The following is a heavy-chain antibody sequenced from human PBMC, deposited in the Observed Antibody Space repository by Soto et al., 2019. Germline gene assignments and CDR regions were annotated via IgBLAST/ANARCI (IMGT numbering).Heavy chain of an antibody. CDR2: FDPEDGET. CDR3: ATTLCSSTSCYADYFEY. V-gene: IGHV1-24*01. Sequence: ASVKVSCKVSGYTLTELSMHWVRQAPGKGLGWMGGFDPEDGETIYAQKFQGRVTMTEDTSTDTAYMELSSLRSEDTAVYYCATTLCSSTSCYADYFEYWGQGTLVTVPS. CDR1: GYTLTELS. J-gene: IGHJ4*02. D-gene: IGHD2-2*01.